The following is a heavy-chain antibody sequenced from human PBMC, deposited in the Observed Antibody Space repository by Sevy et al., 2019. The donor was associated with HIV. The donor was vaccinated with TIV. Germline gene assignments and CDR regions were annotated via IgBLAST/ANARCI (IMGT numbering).Heavy chain of an antibody. V-gene: IGHV1-24*01. CDR3: ATTKDYYDSSGSPFDY. CDR2: FDPEDGET. CDR1: GYTLTQLS. Sequence: ASVKVSCKVSGYTLTQLSMHWVRQAPGKGLEWMGSFDPEDGETLYAQKFQGRVTMTEDTSTNTAYMELSCLRSEDTAVYYCATTKDYYDSSGSPFDYWGQGTLVTVSS. D-gene: IGHD3-22*01. J-gene: IGHJ4*02.